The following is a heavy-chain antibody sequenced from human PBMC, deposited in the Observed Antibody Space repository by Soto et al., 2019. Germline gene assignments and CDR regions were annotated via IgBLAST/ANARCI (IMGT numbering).Heavy chain of an antibody. D-gene: IGHD3-10*01. CDR3: TKGYYGSGSSYFDY. J-gene: IGHJ4*02. V-gene: IGHV3-9*01. CDR2: ISWNSRSI. CDR1: GFTVAESA. Sequence: EVQWVESGGGLVQPGGSLRLSCAASGFTVAESAMHWVRQAPGKGLEWGSGISWNSRSIDYADSVKGRFTISRDNAKNSLFLQMNSLRPEDTALYYCTKGYYGSGSSYFDYWSRGALVTVSS.